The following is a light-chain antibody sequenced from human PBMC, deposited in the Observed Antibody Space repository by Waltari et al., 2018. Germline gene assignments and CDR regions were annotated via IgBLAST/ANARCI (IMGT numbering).Light chain of an antibody. CDR1: NIGSKS. V-gene: IGLV3-21*02. J-gene: IGLJ3*02. CDR2: DVS. Sequence: SYVLTQPPSVSVAPGQTARITCEGNNIGSKSIHWYQQNPGQAPVLIVYDVSDRPSGIPERFSGSNSENTATLTISRDEAGDEADFYCQVWDGNNDHPWVFGGGTKLTVL. CDR3: QVWDGNNDHPWV.